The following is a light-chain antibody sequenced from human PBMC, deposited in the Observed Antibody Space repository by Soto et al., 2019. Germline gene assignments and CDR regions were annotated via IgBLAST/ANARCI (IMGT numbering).Light chain of an antibody. Sequence: DIVMTQSPDSLDVSLGERATINCKSSQSVLFSSNSKNALVWYQQRPGQAPRLLIYGASTRATGIPDRFSGSGSGTDFTLTINRLEPEDFAVYYCQQYGGSPPYTFGQGTKLEIK. CDR2: GAS. CDR3: QQYGGSPPYT. J-gene: IGKJ2*01. CDR1: QSVLFSSNSKNA. V-gene: IGKV4-1*01.